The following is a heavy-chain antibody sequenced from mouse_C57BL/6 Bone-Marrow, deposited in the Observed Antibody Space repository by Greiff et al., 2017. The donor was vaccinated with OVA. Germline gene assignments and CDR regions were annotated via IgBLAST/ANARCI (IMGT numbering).Heavy chain of an antibody. CDR1: GFSLTSYG. V-gene: IGHV2-3*01. J-gene: IGHJ1*03. Sequence: VMLVESGPGLVAPSQSLSITCTVSGFSLTSYGVSWVRQPPGKGLEWLGVIWGDGSTNYHSALISRLSISKDNSKSQVFLKLNSLQTDDTATYYCAITTVVAPYWYFDVWGTGTTVTVSS. D-gene: IGHD1-1*01. CDR2: IWGDGST. CDR3: AITTVVAPYWYFDV.